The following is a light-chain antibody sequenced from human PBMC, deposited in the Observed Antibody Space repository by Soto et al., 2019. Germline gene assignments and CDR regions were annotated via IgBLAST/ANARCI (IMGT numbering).Light chain of an antibody. CDR3: QQYNNYWT. J-gene: IGKJ1*01. V-gene: IGKV1-5*01. CDR2: AAP. CDR1: QSISSY. Sequence: DIQMTQSPSTLSASVGDRVTITFRASQSISSYLNWYQQKPGKAPKLLIYAAPSLQSGVPSRFSGSGSATEFTLTISSLQPDDFATYYCQQYNNYWTFGQGTKVDIK.